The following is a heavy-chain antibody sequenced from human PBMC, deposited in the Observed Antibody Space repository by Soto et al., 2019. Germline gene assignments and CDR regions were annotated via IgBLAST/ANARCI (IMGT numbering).Heavy chain of an antibody. CDR1: GGSISSYY. CDR3: ARVPTP. CDR2: IYYSGST. Sequence: SETLSLTCTVSGGSISSYYWSWIRQPPGKGLEWIGYIYYSGSTYYNPSLKSRVTISVDRSKNQFSLKLNSMTAADTAVYYCARVPTPWGQGTLVTVSS. J-gene: IGHJ5*02. V-gene: IGHV4-59*12.